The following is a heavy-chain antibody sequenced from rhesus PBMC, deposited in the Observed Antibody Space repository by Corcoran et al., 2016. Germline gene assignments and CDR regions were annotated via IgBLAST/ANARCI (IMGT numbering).Heavy chain of an antibody. J-gene: IGHJ6*01. V-gene: IGHV4-127*01. D-gene: IGHD6-25*01. CDR1: GYSISSGFG. Sequence: QVQLQESGPGLVKPSETLSLTCAVSGYSISSGFGWSWIRQPPGKGLEGIGYSGGNSRTTNYQSSLQNRVTITKDTSKNQFSLKLSSVTAADTAVYYCARGGGSWNYGLDSWGQGVVVTVSS. CDR3: ARGGGSWNYGLDS. CDR2: SGGNSRTT.